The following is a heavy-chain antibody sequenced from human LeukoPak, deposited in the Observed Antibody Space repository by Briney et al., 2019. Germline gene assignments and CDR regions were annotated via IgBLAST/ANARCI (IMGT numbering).Heavy chain of an antibody. CDR3: ARGRPYSGGYHLDY. Sequence: SEALSLTCTVSDDSARSDNYYGGWVRQPPGKGLEWIGNIYYSGSTYYNPSLKSRVTMSVDTSKNQFFLKLNSVTAADTAVYYCARGRPYSGGYHLDYWGQGTLVTVSA. CDR1: DDSARSDNYY. D-gene: IGHD1-26*01. V-gene: IGHV4-39*01. CDR2: IYYSGST. J-gene: IGHJ4*02.